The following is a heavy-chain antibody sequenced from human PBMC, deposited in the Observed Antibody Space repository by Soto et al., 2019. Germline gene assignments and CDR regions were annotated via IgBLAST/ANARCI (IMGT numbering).Heavy chain of an antibody. CDR1: GFTFSSYG. CDR3: AKDWRNYGLLYGMDV. J-gene: IGHJ6*02. CDR2: ISYDGSNK. V-gene: IGHV3-30*18. D-gene: IGHD4-17*01. Sequence: PGGSLRLSCAASGFTFSSYGMHWVRQAPGKGLEWVAVISYDGSNKYYADSVKGRFTISRDNSKNTLYLQMNSLRAEDTAVYYCAKDWRNYGLLYGMDVWGQGTTVTVYS.